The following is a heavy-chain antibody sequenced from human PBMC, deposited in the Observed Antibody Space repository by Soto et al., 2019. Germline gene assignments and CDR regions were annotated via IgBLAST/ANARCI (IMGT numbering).Heavy chain of an antibody. J-gene: IGHJ3*02. CDR3: ARAETEFILERLEGAFDI. CDR1: GGSISSYY. V-gene: IGHV4-59*08. Sequence: SETLSLTCTVSGGSISSYYWSWIRQPPGKGLEWIGYIYYSGSTNYNPSLKSRVTISVDTSKNQFSLKLSSVTAADTAVYYCARAETEFILERLEGAFDIWGQGTMVTVSS. CDR2: IYYSGST. D-gene: IGHD1-1*01.